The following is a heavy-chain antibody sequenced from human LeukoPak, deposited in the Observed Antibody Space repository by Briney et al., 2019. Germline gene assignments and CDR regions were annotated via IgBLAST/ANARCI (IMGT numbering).Heavy chain of an antibody. D-gene: IGHD5-18*01. CDR3: ARDPTSYIYGFLDY. CDR1: GFTFSSYE. CDR2: ISASGTTI. V-gene: IGHV3-48*03. J-gene: IGHJ4*02. Sequence: GGSLRLSCAASGFTFSSYEMNWVRRAPGKGLEWVSYISASGTTIYYADSVKGRFTMSRDNAKNSLYLQMNSLGAEDTAVYYCARDPTSYIYGFLDYWGQGTLVTVSS.